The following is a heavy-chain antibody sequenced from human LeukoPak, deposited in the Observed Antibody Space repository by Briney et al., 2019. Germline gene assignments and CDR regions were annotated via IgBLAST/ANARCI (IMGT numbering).Heavy chain of an antibody. CDR3: AKGPWLAYPYYFDY. D-gene: IGHD6-19*01. CDR2: ISGSGGNT. V-gene: IGHV3-23*01. J-gene: IGHJ4*02. Sequence: SGGSLRLSCAASGFTFSSYAMSWVRQAPGKGLEWVSVISGSGGNTYFADSVKGRFTISRDNSKNTLYLQMNSLRAEDTAVYYCAKGPWLAYPYYFDYWGQGTLVTVSS. CDR1: GFTFSSYA.